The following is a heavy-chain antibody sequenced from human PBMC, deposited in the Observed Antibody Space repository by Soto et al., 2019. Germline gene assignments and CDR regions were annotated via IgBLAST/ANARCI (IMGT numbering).Heavy chain of an antibody. J-gene: IGHJ6*02. CDR3: ARDRLMRGNSYYYGMDV. V-gene: IGHV1-69*12. CDR2: IIPGFAAP. Sequence: QVLLVQSGAEVKKPGSSVKISCKTSGGTFGTFAITWVRLAPGRGLEWMGVIIPGFAAPTYAQTLQGRVSITADESTSTAYMELSSLTFDDAAVYYCARDRLMRGNSYYYGMDVWGHGTTVTVSS. CDR1: GGTFGTFA. D-gene: IGHD2-21*02.